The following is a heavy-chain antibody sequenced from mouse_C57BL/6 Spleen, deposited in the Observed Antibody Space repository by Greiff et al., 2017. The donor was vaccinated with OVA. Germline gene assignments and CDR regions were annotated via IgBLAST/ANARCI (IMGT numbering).Heavy chain of an antibody. CDR1: GYTFTDYN. J-gene: IGHJ2*01. D-gene: IGHD1-1*01. CDR2: INPNNGGT. V-gene: IGHV1-22*01. CDR3: ARQPDSYYYGSSYDFDY. Sequence: VQLKESGPELVKPGASVKMSCKASGYTFTDYNMHWVKQSHGKSLEWIGYINPNNGGTSYNQKFKGKATLTVNKSSSTAYMELRSLTSEDSAVYYCARQPDSYYYGSSYDFDYWGQGTTLTVSS.